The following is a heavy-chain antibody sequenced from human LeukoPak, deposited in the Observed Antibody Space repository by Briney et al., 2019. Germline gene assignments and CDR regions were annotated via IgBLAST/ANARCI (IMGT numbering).Heavy chain of an antibody. CDR3: ARRSYYYGSGSYWDPVDY. V-gene: IGHV1-18*04. CDR2: ISAYNGNT. CDR1: GYTFTGYY. D-gene: IGHD3-10*01. J-gene: IGHJ4*02. Sequence: ASVKVSCKASGYTFTGYYMHWVRQAPGQGLEWMGWISAYNGNTNYAQKLQGRVTMTTDTSTTTAYMELRSLRSDDTAVYYCARRSYYYGSGSYWDPVDYWGQGTLVTVSS.